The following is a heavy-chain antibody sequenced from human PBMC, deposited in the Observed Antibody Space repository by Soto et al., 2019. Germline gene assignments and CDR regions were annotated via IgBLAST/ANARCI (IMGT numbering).Heavy chain of an antibody. CDR1: GGSISSYY. V-gene: IGHV4-59*01. D-gene: IGHD6-13*01. CDR2: IYYSGST. Sequence: QVQLQESGPGLVKPSETLSLTCTVSGGSISSYYWCWIRQPPGKGMEWIGYIYYSGSTNYNPSLKSRVTLSVDTAKNQFTLKRSSVTAPDTDVYYCAGGPPDAHYSTSWDAVSYFDYWGQGTLVTVSS. CDR3: AGGPPDAHYSTSWDAVSYFDY. J-gene: IGHJ4*02.